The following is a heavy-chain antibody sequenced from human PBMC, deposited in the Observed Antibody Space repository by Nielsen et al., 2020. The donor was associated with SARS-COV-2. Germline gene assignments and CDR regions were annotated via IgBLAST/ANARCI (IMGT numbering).Heavy chain of an antibody. CDR3: AREYDFWSGYYLYYYYYYMDV. J-gene: IGHJ6*03. Sequence: VRQAPGKGLEWVSYISSSSSYTNYADSVKGRFTISRDNAKNSLYLQMNSLRAEDTAVYYCAREYDFWSGYYLYYYYYYMDVWGKGTTVTVSS. V-gene: IGHV3-21*05. CDR2: ISSSSSYT. D-gene: IGHD3-3*01.